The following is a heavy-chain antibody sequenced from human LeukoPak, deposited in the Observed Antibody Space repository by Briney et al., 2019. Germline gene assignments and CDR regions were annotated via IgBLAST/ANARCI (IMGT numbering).Heavy chain of an antibody. CDR3: ARGVYNYGSDCYFDL. Sequence: SETLSLTCAVYGGSFSGYYWSWIRQPPGKGLEWIGEINHSGSTNYNPSLKNRVTISVDTSKNQFSLKLTSVTAADTAVYYCARGVYNYGSDCYFDLWGRGTLVTVSS. V-gene: IGHV4-34*01. CDR2: INHSGST. J-gene: IGHJ2*01. CDR1: GGSFSGYY. D-gene: IGHD5-18*01.